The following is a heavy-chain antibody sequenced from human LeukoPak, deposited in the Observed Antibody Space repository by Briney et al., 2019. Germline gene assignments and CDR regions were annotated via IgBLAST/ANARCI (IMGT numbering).Heavy chain of an antibody. Sequence: GASVRVSCNISGCTLTELSIHWVRQAPGKGLEWMGGHDSEDDKTNYAQKFQGRVTMTEDTSRDTAYMELSSLRSEDTAVYYCARGEIVGATGFDPWGQGTLVTVSS. J-gene: IGHJ5*02. CDR3: ARGEIVGATGFDP. CDR1: GCTLTELS. V-gene: IGHV1-24*01. D-gene: IGHD1-26*01. CDR2: HDSEDDKT.